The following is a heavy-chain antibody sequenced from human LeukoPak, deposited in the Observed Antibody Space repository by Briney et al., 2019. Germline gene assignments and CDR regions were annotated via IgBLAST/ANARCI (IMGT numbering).Heavy chain of an antibody. Sequence: PSETLSLTCTVSGGSISSYYWSWIRQPPGKGLEWIGYIYYGGSTNYNPSLKSRVTISVDTSKNQFSLKLSSVTAADTAVYYCARLRATDAFDIWGQGTMVTVSS. CDR1: GGSISSYY. J-gene: IGHJ3*02. CDR2: IYYGGST. D-gene: IGHD1-26*01. CDR3: ARLRATDAFDI. V-gene: IGHV4-59*08.